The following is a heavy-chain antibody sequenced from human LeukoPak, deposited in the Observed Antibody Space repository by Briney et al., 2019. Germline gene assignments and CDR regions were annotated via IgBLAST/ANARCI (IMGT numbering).Heavy chain of an antibody. D-gene: IGHD3-22*01. J-gene: IGHJ4*02. CDR2: IVPIFGTA. Sequence: ASVKVSCKASGGTFSSYAISWVRQAPGQGLEWMGGIVPIFGTANYAQKFQGRVTITADESTSTAYMELSSLRSEDTAVYYCARDYYDSSGYDYWGQGTLVTVSS. CDR1: GGTFSSYA. V-gene: IGHV1-69*13. CDR3: ARDYYDSSGYDY.